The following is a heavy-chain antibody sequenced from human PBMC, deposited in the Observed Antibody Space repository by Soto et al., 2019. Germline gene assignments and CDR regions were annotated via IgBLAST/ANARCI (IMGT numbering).Heavy chain of an antibody. CDR2: ISSSSSTI. D-gene: IGHD3-10*01. CDR3: ERDAYDYGKGSSYCMDL. V-gene: IGHV3-48*02. Sequence: GGSLRLSCAASGFTFRICSRNCVRQASVKGLEWVSYISSSSSTIYYADSVKGRFTISRDNPKNSLYLQMNSLRDEYTAVYYCERDAYDYGKGSSYCMDLRGQ. CDR1: GFTFRICS. J-gene: IGHJ6*02.